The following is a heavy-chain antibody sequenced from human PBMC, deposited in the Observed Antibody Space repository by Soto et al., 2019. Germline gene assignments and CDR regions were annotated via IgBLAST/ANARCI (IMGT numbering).Heavy chain of an antibody. CDR2: IYCSGST. CDR3: ASVDTAMVDYYYYGMDV. V-gene: IGHV4-31*03. J-gene: IGHJ6*02. D-gene: IGHD5-18*01. CDR1: GGSISSGGYY. Sequence: KTSETLSLTCTVSGGSISSGGYYWSWIRQHPGKGLEWIGYIYCSGSTYYNPSLKSRVTISVDTSKNQFSLKLSSVTAADTAVYYCASVDTAMVDYYYYGMDVWGQGTTVTVSS.